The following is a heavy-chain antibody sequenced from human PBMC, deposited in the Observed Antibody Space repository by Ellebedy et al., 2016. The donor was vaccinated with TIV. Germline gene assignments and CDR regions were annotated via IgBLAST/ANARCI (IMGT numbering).Heavy chain of an antibody. J-gene: IGHJ2*01. Sequence: GESLKISCVASGFTFSNYNMNWVRQSPGKGLEWVSSISTSSTYIYYADSVKGRFTISRDNAKNSLYRQMNNLRAEDTAVYYCARKVPAPTTVPPNWYFDLWGRGTLVTVSS. V-gene: IGHV3-21*01. D-gene: IGHD4-17*01. CDR1: GFTFSNYN. CDR3: ARKVPAPTTVPPNWYFDL. CDR2: ISTSSTYI.